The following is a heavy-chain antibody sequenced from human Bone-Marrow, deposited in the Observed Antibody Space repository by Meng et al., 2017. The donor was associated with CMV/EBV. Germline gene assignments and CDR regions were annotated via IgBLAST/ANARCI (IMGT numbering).Heavy chain of an antibody. J-gene: IGHJ6*02. V-gene: IGHV4-59*12. CDR1: GGSISSYY. D-gene: IGHD3-3*01. CDR2: IYYSGST. Sequence: SETLSLTCTVSGGSISSYYWSWIRQPPGKGLEWIGYIYYSGSTNYNPSLKSRVTISVDTSKNQFSLKLSSVTAADTAVYYCARERELTIFGVVTDYYGMDVWGQGTTVTVSS. CDR3: ARERELTIFGVVTDYYGMDV.